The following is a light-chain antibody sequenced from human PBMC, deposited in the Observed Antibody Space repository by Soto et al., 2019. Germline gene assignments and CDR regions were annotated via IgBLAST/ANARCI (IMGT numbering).Light chain of an antibody. CDR2: QVN. Sequence: QSALTQPASVSGSPGQSITISCTGTSSDVGRYNYVSWYQHHPGKVPKLIVYQVNYRPSGVSNRFSGSKSGTTASLTISGLQAEDEADYYCTSYTTISTRVFGLGTKLTVL. V-gene: IGLV2-14*01. CDR3: TSYTTISTRV. CDR1: SSDVGRYNY. J-gene: IGLJ1*01.